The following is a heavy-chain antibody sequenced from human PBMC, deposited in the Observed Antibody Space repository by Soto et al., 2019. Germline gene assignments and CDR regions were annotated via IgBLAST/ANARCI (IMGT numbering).Heavy chain of an antibody. CDR2: IYYSGST. J-gene: IGHJ5*02. CDR1: GGSVRSGSYY. D-gene: IGHD4-17*01. V-gene: IGHV4-61*01. Sequence: SETLSLTCTVSGGSVRSGSYYWSWIRQPPGKGLEWIGYIYYSGSTNYNPSLKSRVTISVDTSKNQFSLKLSSVTAADTAVYYCARVWSRRYYGPWGQGTLVTVS. CDR3: ARVWSRRYYGP.